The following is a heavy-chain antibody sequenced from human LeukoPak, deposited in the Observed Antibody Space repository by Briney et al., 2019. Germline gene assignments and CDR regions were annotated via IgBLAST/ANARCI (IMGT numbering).Heavy chain of an antibody. D-gene: IGHD2-2*01. CDR3: ARGFLPRSTGFDP. Sequence: ASVKVSCKASGGTFSSYAISWVRQAPGQGLEWMGRIIPILGIANYAQKLQGRVTMTTDTSTSTAYMELRSLRSDDAAVYYCARGFLPRSTGFDPWGQGTLVTVSS. V-gene: IGHV1-69*04. CDR2: IIPILGIA. J-gene: IGHJ5*02. CDR1: GGTFSSYA.